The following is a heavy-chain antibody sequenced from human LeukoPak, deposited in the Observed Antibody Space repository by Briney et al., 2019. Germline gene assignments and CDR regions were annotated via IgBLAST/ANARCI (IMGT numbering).Heavy chain of an antibody. CDR3: ARNRGWFGDYFDY. V-gene: IGHV4-59*01. J-gene: IGHJ4*02. CDR2: IYYSGST. Sequence: SETLSLTCTVSGGSISSYYWSWIRQPPGKGLEWIGYIYYSGSTNYNPSLKSRVTISVDTSKNQFSLKLSSVTAADTAVYYCARNRGWFGDYFDYWGQGTLVTVSS. D-gene: IGHD3-10*01. CDR1: GGSISSYY.